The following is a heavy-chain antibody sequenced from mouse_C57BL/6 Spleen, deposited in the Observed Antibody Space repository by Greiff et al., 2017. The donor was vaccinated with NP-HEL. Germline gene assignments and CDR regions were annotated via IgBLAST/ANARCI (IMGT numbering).Heavy chain of an antibody. CDR2: INPNNGGT. D-gene: IGHD3-1*01. CDR1: GYTFTDYY. J-gene: IGHJ1*03. V-gene: IGHV1-26*01. CDR3: ARSRGYYPYWYFDV. Sequence: EVQLQQSGPELVKPGASVKISCKASGYTFTDYYMNWVKQSHGKSLEWIGDINPNNGGTSYNQKFKGKATLTVDKSSSTAYMELRSLTSEDSAVYYCARSRGYYPYWYFDVWGTGTTVTVSS.